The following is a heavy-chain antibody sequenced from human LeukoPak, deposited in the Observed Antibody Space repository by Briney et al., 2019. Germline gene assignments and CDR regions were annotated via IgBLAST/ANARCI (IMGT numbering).Heavy chain of an antibody. Sequence: GGSLRLSRAAPGFTFSSYEMNWVRQAPGKGLEWVSYISSSGSTIYYADSVKGRFTISRDNAKNSLYLQMNSLRAEDTAVYYCARDDCSGGSCYSDYWGQGTLVTVSS. V-gene: IGHV3-48*03. D-gene: IGHD2-15*01. CDR2: ISSSGSTI. J-gene: IGHJ4*02. CDR3: ARDDCSGGSCYSDY. CDR1: GFTFSSYE.